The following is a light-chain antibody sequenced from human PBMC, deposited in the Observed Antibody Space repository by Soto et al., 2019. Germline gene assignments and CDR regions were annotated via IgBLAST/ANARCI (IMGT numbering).Light chain of an antibody. V-gene: IGKV3-15*01. CDR3: QQYGSSYPWR. CDR1: QSSSRN. Sequence: ENVMRLTPPTLAVYPEGVALRSRRTSQSSSRNLAWYQQKPGQAPRLLIYAASTRATGLPARFSGSGSGTESTLTVSRLQSEDFAVYYCQQYGSSYPWRFGQGTQVDIK. J-gene: IGKJ1*01. CDR2: AAS.